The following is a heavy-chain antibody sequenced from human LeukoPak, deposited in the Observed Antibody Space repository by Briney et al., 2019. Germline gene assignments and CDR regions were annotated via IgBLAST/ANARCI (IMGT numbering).Heavy chain of an antibody. CDR3: AREIIGGASFLDY. J-gene: IGHJ4*02. D-gene: IGHD1-26*01. CDR2: ISSRGDST. V-gene: IGHV3-23*01. CDR1: GLIFSSHA. Sequence: GGSLRLSCTASGLIFSSHAMSWVRQTPEKGLEWVSAISSRGDSTYYADSVKGRFTISGDNSKNTLYLQMSSLRAEDTAVYFCAREIIGGASFLDYWGQGTLVTVSS.